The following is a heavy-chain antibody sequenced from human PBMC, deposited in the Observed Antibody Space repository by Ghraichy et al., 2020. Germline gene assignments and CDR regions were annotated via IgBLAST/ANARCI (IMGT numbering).Heavy chain of an antibody. CDR2: INHSGST. CDR3: ARGPRRMAANKAEYEDSMDV. CDR1: GGSFSGYY. D-gene: IGHD2-15*01. J-gene: IGHJ6*02. Sequence: SETLSLTCAVYGGSFSGYYWSWIRQPPGKGLEWIGEINHSGSTNYNPSLKSRVTISVDTSKNQFSLKLSSVTAADTAVYYCARGPRRMAANKAEYEDSMDVWGQGTTVTVSS. V-gene: IGHV4-34*01.